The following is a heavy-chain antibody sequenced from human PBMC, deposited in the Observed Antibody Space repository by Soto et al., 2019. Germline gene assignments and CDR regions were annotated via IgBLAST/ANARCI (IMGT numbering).Heavy chain of an antibody. Sequence: SETLSLTCSVSGGSVSSGDYYWSWIRQPPGKGLEWIGYIYYTGSSNYNPSLKRRVTISADTSKNQFSLKLSSVTAADTAVYYCVSALYYSGGRYPFDPWGQGTLVTVSS. CDR1: GGSVSSGDYY. V-gene: IGHV4-61*08. D-gene: IGHD2-15*01. J-gene: IGHJ5*02. CDR3: VSALYYSGGRYPFDP. CDR2: IYYTGSS.